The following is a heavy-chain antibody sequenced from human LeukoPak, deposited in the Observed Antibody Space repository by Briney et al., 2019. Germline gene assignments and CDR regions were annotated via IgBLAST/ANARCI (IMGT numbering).Heavy chain of an antibody. D-gene: IGHD6-13*01. Sequence: SETLSLTCTVSGGSISSYYWSWIRQPPGKGLEWIGYIYYSGSTTYNPSLKSRVTISVDTSKNQFSLKLSSVTAADTAVYYCARTIAAAATDPGYFDYWGQGTLVTVSS. CDR1: GGSISSYY. CDR2: IYYSGST. V-gene: IGHV4-59*01. CDR3: ARTIAAAATDPGYFDY. J-gene: IGHJ4*02.